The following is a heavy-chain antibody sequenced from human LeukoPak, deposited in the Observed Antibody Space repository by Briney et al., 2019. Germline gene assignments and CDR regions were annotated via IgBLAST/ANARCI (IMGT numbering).Heavy chain of an antibody. CDR3: ARGGSRSRRGDDAFDI. CDR2: ISAYNGNT. CDR1: GYTFTNYA. D-gene: IGHD3-10*01. V-gene: IGHV1-18*01. Sequence: ASVKVSCKASGYTFTNYAMNWVRQAPGQGLEWMGWISAYNGNTELAQKFQGRVTLATDASTSTAYVELRSLTSDDTAVNFCARGGSRSRRGDDAFDIWGQGTMVTVSS. J-gene: IGHJ3*02.